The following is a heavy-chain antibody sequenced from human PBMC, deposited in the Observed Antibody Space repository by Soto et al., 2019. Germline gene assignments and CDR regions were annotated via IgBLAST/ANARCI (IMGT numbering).Heavy chain of an antibody. V-gene: IGHV3-23*01. CDR1: GFTFSTYA. CDR2: ISGSGGST. CDR3: AKDLGCSSTNGYKSSFDY. D-gene: IGHD2-2*01. Sequence: EVQLLESGGGLVQPGGSLRLSCAASGFTFSTYAMTWVRQAPGKGLEWVSAISGSGGSTYYADSVKGRFTISRDNSKNTLYLQMNSLTAEDTAVYYCAKDLGCSSTNGYKSSFDYWGQGALVTVAS. J-gene: IGHJ4*02.